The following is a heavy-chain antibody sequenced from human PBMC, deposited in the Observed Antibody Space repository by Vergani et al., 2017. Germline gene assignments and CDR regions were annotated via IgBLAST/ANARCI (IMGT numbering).Heavy chain of an antibody. Sequence: QVQLQQSGPGLVNPSQTLLLTCAIPGDRVSINSAAWNWIRKPPSRGLEWLGRTYYRSKWYNDYAVSVKSRITINPDTSKNQFSLQLNSVTPEDTAVYYCAKDNVPGYYDSSGYCDYWGQGTLVTVCS. D-gene: IGHD3-22*01. CDR3: AKDNVPGYYDSSGYCDY. CDR1: GDRVSINSAA. V-gene: IGHV6-1*01. CDR2: TYYRSKWYN. J-gene: IGHJ4*02.